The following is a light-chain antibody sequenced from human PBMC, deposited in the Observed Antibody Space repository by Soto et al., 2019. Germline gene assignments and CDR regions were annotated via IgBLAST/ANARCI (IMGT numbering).Light chain of an antibody. J-gene: IGKJ1*01. CDR2: GAS. CDR1: QTITTSQ. Sequence: EIVLTQSPGTLSLSPGERATLFCRASQTITTSQLAWYQQKPGQAPRVLIFGASNRATGIPDRFSGSGSGTDFTLTISRLEPEDFAMYYCQQYGSSPPWTFGQGTKVEIK. CDR3: QQYGSSPPWT. V-gene: IGKV3-20*01.